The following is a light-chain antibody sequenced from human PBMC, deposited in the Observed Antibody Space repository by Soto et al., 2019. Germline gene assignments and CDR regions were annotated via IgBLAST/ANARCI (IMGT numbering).Light chain of an antibody. CDR1: RGISSW. CDR2: AAS. Sequence: IQMTQSPSSVSASVGDRVTIASRASRGISSWLAWYQQKPGKAPKLLIYAASSLQSGVPSRFSGSGSGTDFTLTISSLQPEDFATYYCQQANSFPITFGQGTRLEIK. J-gene: IGKJ5*01. V-gene: IGKV1-12*01. CDR3: QQANSFPIT.